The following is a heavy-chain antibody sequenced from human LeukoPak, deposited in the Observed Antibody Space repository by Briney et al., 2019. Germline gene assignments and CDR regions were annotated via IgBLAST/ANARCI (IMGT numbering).Heavy chain of an antibody. Sequence: ASVKVSCKASGYTFTGYYMHWVRQAPGQGLEWMGWINPNNGGTNYAQRFQGRVTMTRDTSISTAYMEVSSLRSDDTAVFYCARELQGRRGHSYGGFDYWGQGALVTVSS. CDR3: ARELQGRRGHSYGGFDY. J-gene: IGHJ4*02. CDR2: INPNNGGT. V-gene: IGHV1-2*02. CDR1: GYTFTGYY. D-gene: IGHD5-18*01.